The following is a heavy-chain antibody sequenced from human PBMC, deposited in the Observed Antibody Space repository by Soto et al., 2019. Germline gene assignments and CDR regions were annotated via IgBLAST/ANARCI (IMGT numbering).Heavy chain of an antibody. V-gene: IGHV1-8*01. D-gene: IGHD3-10*01. CDR2: MNPNSGNT. CDR1: GYTFTSYD. J-gene: IGHJ4*02. Sequence: ASVKGLCKASGYTFTSYDINWVRQATGQGLEWMGWMNPNSGNTGYAQKFQGRVTMTRNTSISTAYMELSSLRSEDTAVYYCAGGLWFGESNFDYWGQGTLVTVSS. CDR3: AGGLWFGESNFDY.